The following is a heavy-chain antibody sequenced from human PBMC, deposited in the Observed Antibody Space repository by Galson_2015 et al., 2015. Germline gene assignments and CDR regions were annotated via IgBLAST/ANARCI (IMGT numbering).Heavy chain of an antibody. CDR2: ISGSGSTT. Sequence: SLRLSCAASGFTFNSYAMSWVRQAPGKGLEWVSSISGSGSTTYYADSVKGRFTISRDNSKNTLYLQMNSLRVEDSAVFYCAKAGSILMMKDRVKYFHHWGQGALVTVSS. J-gene: IGHJ1*01. CDR1: GFTFNSYA. D-gene: IGHD3-10*01. CDR3: AKAGSILMMKDRVKYFHH. V-gene: IGHV3-23*01.